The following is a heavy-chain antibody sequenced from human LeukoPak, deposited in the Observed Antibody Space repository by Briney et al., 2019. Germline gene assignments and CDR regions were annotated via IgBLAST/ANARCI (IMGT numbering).Heavy chain of an antibody. CDR3: ARDVAAHDFDY. D-gene: IGHD6-6*01. CDR1: GYSISSGYY. CDR2: IYHSGST. Sequence: SETLSLTCTVSGYSISSGYYWGWIRQPPGKGLEWIGSIYHSGSTYYNPSLKSRVTISVDTSKNQFSLKLSSVTAADTAVYYCARDVAAHDFDYWGQGTLVTVSS. J-gene: IGHJ4*02. V-gene: IGHV4-38-2*02.